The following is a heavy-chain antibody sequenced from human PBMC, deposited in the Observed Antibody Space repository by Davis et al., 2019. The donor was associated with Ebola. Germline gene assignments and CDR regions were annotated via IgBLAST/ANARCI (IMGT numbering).Heavy chain of an antibody. CDR1: AYTFASYD. CDR3: ARQAFMDV. Sequence: ASVKVSCKASAYTFASYDINWVRQATGQGLEWMGWINAGNGNTKYSQKFQGRVTITRDTSASTAYMELSSLRFEDTAVYYCARQAFMDVWGQGTTVTVSS. V-gene: IGHV1-3*01. J-gene: IGHJ6*02. CDR2: INAGNGNT.